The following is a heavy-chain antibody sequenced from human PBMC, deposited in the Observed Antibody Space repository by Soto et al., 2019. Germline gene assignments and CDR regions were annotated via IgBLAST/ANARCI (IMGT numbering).Heavy chain of an antibody. CDR1: GYSFTSYW. CDR2: IDLSASYT. V-gene: IGHV5-10-1*01. Sequence: GESLKISCKGSGYSFTSYWISWVRQMPGKGLEWMGRIDLSASYTNYSPSFQGHVTFSADKSIRTAYFQSSRLKASVTAIDFCEGGDRGSWYRFDPWGQGTLVTVSS. J-gene: IGHJ5*02. CDR3: EGGDRGSWYRFDP. D-gene: IGHD6-13*01.